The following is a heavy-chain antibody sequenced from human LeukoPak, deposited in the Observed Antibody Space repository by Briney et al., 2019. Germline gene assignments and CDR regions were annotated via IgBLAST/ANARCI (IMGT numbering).Heavy chain of an antibody. J-gene: IGHJ2*01. CDR2: IYYSGST. Sequence: SETLSLTCTVSGGSISSYYWSWIRQPPGKGLEWIWYIYYSGSTNYNPFLKSRVIISVDTSKNQFSLKLSSVTAADTAVYYCARVNYGDYIWYFDLWGRGTLVTVSS. CDR1: GGSISSYY. D-gene: IGHD4-17*01. V-gene: IGHV4-59*01. CDR3: ARVNYGDYIWYFDL.